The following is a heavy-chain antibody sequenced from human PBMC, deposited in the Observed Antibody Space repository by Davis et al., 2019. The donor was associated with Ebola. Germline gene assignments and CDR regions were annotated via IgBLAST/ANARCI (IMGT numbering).Heavy chain of an antibody. CDR2: IYTGDSDT. J-gene: IGHJ4*02. Sequence: GESLKISCKDSGNSFNTHWIGWVRQMPGKGLEWMGIIYTGDSDTRYSPSFQGQVTISADKSITTAYLQWSSLKASDTAMYYCARFLEWKADYWGQGTLVTVSS. CDR1: GNSFNTHW. D-gene: IGHD3-3*01. V-gene: IGHV5-51*01. CDR3: ARFLEWKADY.